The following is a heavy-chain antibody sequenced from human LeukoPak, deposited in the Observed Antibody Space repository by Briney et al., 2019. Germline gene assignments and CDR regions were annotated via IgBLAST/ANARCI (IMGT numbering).Heavy chain of an antibody. CDR2: IYYSGST. V-gene: IGHV4-39*01. Sequence: PSETLSLTCTVSGGSISISSYYWGWIRQTPGKGLEWIGSIYYSGSTYYNPSLKCRVTISVDTSKNQFSLKLSSVTAADTAVYYCARLGSYGEIDYWGQGTLVTVSS. CDR3: ARLGSYGEIDY. CDR1: GGSISISSYY. J-gene: IGHJ4*02. D-gene: IGHD1-26*01.